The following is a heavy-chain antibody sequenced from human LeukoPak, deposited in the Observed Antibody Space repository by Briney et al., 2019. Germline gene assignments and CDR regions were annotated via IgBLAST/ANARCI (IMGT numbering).Heavy chain of an antibody. CDR2: ISYDGSNK. D-gene: IGHD5-18*01. Sequence: GGSLRLSCAASGFTFSSYGMHWVRQAPGKGLEWVAVISYDGSNKYYADSVKGRFTISRDNSKNTLYLQMHSLRAEDTAVYYCAKGGVPDTAMVSRWWELLQSRRRHAFDIWGQGTMVTVSS. CDR1: GFTFSSYG. CDR3: AKGGVPDTAMVSRWWELLQSRRRHAFDI. V-gene: IGHV3-30*18. J-gene: IGHJ3*02.